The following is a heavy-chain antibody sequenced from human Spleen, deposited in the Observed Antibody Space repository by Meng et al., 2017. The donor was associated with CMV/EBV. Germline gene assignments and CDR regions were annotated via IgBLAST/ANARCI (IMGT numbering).Heavy chain of an antibody. CDR2: INAGNGNT. V-gene: IGHV1-3*01. CDR1: GYTFTSYA. CDR3: ARLPDIAYYFDY. J-gene: IGHJ4*02. Sequence: CKASGYTFTSYAMHWVRQAPGQRLEWMGWINAGNGNTKYSQKFQGRVTITRDTSASTAYMELSSLRSEDTAVYYCARLPDIAYYFDYWGQGTLVTVSS. D-gene: IGHD2-21*01.